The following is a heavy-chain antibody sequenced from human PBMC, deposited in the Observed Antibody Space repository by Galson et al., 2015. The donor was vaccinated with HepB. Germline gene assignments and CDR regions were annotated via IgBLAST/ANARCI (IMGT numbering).Heavy chain of an antibody. J-gene: IGHJ4*02. CDR2: ISPSSGGT. Sequence: SVKVSCKASGYTFTGYYLHWVRQVPGQGLEWMGRISPSSGGTNFAQKFQDRVTLTRDTSISIVYMDLRSLRSDDTAIYYCARVATGSMAAVRQWGYYFDYWGQGTLVTVSS. V-gene: IGHV1-2*06. CDR3: ARVATGSMAAVRQWGYYFDY. CDR1: GYTFTGYY. D-gene: IGHD6-13*01.